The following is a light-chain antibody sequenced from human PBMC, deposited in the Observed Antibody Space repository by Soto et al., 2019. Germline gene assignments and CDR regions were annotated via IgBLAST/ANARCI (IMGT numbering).Light chain of an antibody. J-gene: IGKJ4*01. Sequence: EIVMTQSPATLSVSPGERATLSCRASQRLSSNLAWYQQKPGQAPRLLIYGVSNRATGVPDRFSGSGSGTEFTLTISRLQSEDSAVYYCQKYKNWLALTFGGGTKVDIK. CDR2: GVS. CDR3: QKYKNWLALT. V-gene: IGKV3-15*01. CDR1: QRLSSN.